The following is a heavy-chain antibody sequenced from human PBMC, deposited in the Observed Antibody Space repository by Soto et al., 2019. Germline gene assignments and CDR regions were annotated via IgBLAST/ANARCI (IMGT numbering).Heavy chain of an antibody. CDR1: GFTVSSKH. J-gene: IGHJ2*01. V-gene: IGHV3-66*01. Sequence: EVQLVESGGGLVQPGGSLRLSCAASGFTVSSKHMSWARQAPGKGLEWVSVIYSGGSTYYADSVKGRFTISRDNSKNTVYLQMNSLRAEDTAVYYCARVYRHERGDSFWFFDLWGRGTLVTVSS. CDR3: ARVYRHERGDSFWFFDL. D-gene: IGHD4-17*01. CDR2: IYSGGST.